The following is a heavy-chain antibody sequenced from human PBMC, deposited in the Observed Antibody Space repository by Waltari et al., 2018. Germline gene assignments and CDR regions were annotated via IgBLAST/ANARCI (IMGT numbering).Heavy chain of an antibody. CDR1: GFTFDSYA. D-gene: IGHD1-7*01. Sequence: EVQLLGSGGGLVQPGGSLRLSCVASGFTFDSYAMSWVRQAPGKGLEGVSAVVPTGGATYYVDSVKGRFTISRDNSKNTLYLEMNNLRAEDTAVYYCAKDPCCETGTANYGMDVWGQGTTVTVSS. J-gene: IGHJ6*02. CDR3: AKDPCCETGTANYGMDV. CDR2: VVPTGGAT. V-gene: IGHV3-23*01.